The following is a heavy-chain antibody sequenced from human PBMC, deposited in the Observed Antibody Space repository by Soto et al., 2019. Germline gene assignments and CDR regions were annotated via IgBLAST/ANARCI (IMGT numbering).Heavy chain of an antibody. CDR2: IWYDGSNK. J-gene: IGHJ6*03. CDR3: ARDPISLNWNDAGDYYYYYYMDV. V-gene: IGHV3-33*01. D-gene: IGHD1-1*01. Sequence: GGSLRLSCAASGFTFSSYGMHWVRQAPGKGLEWVAVIWYDGSNKYYADSVKGRFTISRDNSKNTLYLQMNSLRAEDTAVYYCARDPISLNWNDAGDYYYYYYMDVWGKGTTVTVSS. CDR1: GFTFSSYG.